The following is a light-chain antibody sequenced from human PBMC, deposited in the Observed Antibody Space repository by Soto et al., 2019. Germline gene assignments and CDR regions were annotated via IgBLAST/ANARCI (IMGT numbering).Light chain of an antibody. Sequence: QSVLTQPPSVSGAPGQRVTISCAGSSSNIGAGYDVHWYQQLPGTAPKLLIYGNSNRPSGVPDRFSGSKSGTSASLAITGLQAEDEAEYYCQSYDSSLREVFGTGTKLTVL. V-gene: IGLV1-40*01. J-gene: IGLJ1*01. CDR3: QSYDSSLREV. CDR2: GNS. CDR1: SSNIGAGYD.